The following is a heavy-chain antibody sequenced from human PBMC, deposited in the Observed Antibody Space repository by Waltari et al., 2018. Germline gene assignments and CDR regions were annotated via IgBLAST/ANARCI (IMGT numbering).Heavy chain of an antibody. CDR3: ARVPSYYDILTGYYPDAFDI. J-gene: IGHJ3*02. CDR1: GDSISSYY. V-gene: IGHV4-59*01. Sequence: QVQLQESGPGLVKPSETLSLTCTVSGDSISSYYWCWLRPPPGKGLEWIGYIYYSGSTNYNPSLKSRVTISVDTSKNQFSLKLSSVTAADTAVYYCARVPSYYDILTGYYPDAFDIWGQGTMVTVSS. D-gene: IGHD3-9*01. CDR2: IYYSGST.